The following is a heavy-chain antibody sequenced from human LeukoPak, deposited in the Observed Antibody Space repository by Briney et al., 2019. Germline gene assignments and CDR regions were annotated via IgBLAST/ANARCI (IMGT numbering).Heavy chain of an antibody. V-gene: IGHV3-21*01. Sequence: GGSLRLSCAASGFTFSSYSMNWVRQAPGKGLEWVSSISSSSIYIYYADSVKGRFTISRDNAKNSLYLQMNSLRAEDTAVYYCARARRDGIFDYWGQGTLVTVSS. CDR2: ISSSSIYI. D-gene: IGHD5-24*01. CDR1: GFTFSSYS. J-gene: IGHJ4*02. CDR3: ARARRDGIFDY.